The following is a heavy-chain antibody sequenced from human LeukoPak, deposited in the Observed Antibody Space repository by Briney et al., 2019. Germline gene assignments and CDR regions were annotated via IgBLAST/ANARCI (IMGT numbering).Heavy chain of an antibody. CDR1: GYTFTGYH. D-gene: IGHD1-26*01. CDR2: IIPNSGAT. CDR3: ARQLGATSRDY. V-gene: IGHV1-2*02. Sequence: ASVKVSCKASGYTFTGYHVHWVRQAPGQGLEWMGWIIPNSGATNYAQNFQVRVTMTRDTSVSTAYMELSRLTSDDTAVYYCARQLGATSRDYWGQGTLVTVSS. J-gene: IGHJ4*02.